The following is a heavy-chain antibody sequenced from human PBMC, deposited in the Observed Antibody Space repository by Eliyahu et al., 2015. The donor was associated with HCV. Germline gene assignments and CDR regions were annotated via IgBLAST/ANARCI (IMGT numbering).Heavy chain of an antibody. CDR3: ARRRYCSSTSCFPSGYYYGMDV. Sequence: EVQLVQSGAEVKKPGESLKISCKGSGYSFTSYWIGWVRQMPGKGLEWMGIIYPGDSDTRYSPSFQGQVTISADKSISTAYLQWSSLKASDTAMYYCARRRYCSSTSCFPSGYYYGMDVWGQGTTVTVSS. D-gene: IGHD2-2*01. CDR2: IYPGDSDT. CDR1: GYSFTSYW. J-gene: IGHJ6*02. V-gene: IGHV5-51*01.